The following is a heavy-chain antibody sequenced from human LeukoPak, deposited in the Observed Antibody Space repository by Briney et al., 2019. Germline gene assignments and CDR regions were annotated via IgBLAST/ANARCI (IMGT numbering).Heavy chain of an antibody. J-gene: IGHJ4*02. CDR1: GGTFSSYA. V-gene: IGHV1-69*04. D-gene: IGHD4-17*01. CDR3: ARGPTHDYGDYDYFDY. CDR2: IIPILGIA. Sequence: AVKVSFKSSGGTFSSYAISWVRQAPGQGLAWMGRIIPILGIANYARKFQGRVTITADKSTSTAYMELSSLRSEDTAVYYCARGPTHDYGDYDYFDYWGQGTLVTVSS.